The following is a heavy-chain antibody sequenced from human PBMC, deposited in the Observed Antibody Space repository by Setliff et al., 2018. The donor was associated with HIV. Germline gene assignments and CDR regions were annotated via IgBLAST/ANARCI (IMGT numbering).Heavy chain of an antibody. J-gene: IGHJ4*02. CDR3: ARLGRAIDDGGSSLRLDF. CDR2: IYTSGST. CDR1: GGSISGHY. D-gene: IGHD2-15*01. Sequence: SETLSLTCTVSGGSISGHYWNWIRQPAGGGLEWIGRIYTSGSTNYNPSLRSRVTISIETSNTRFFLWLRSVTAADTATYFCARLGRAIDDGGSSLRLDFWGQGMLVTVSS. V-gene: IGHV4-4*07.